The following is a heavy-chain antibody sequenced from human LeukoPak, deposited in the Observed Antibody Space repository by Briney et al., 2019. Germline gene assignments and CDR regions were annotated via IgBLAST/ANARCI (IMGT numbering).Heavy chain of an antibody. D-gene: IGHD6-13*01. CDR1: GFTFSDYY. J-gene: IGHJ6*03. CDR3: ARDRIAATEAGYYFYMDV. CDR2: ISSSGSDV. Sequence: GGSLRLSCSASGFTFSDYYVSWIRQAPGKGLEWLSYISSSGSDVYSADSVRGRFTISRDNAKNSLFLQMNSLRAEDTAVYYCARDRIAATEAGYYFYMDVWGKGTTVTVSS. V-gene: IGHV3-11*01.